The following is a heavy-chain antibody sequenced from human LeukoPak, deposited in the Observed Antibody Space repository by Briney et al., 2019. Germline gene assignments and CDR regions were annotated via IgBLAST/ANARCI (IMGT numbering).Heavy chain of an antibody. CDR3: ARGYISPRMNWFDP. Sequence: GGSLRLSCAASGFTFSTYWMNWVRQVPGKGLEWVANIKQDGSEKYYVDSLKGRFTISRDNAKNSLYLQMNSLRAEDTAVYYCARGYISPRMNWFDPWGQGTLVTASS. V-gene: IGHV3-7*05. CDR2: IKQDGSEK. D-gene: IGHD3-16*02. J-gene: IGHJ5*02. CDR1: GFTFSTYW.